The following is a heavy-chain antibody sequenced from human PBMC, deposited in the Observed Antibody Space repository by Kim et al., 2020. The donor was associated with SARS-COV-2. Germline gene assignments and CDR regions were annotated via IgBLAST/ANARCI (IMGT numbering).Heavy chain of an antibody. CDR1: GGSFSGYY. D-gene: IGHD3-10*01. J-gene: IGHJ4*02. CDR3: ARRLSNTSGWGSHYCDL. Sequence: SETLSLTCAVYGGSFSGYYCSWSRQPPGQGLEWIGEINHSGRTNYNPSLQSRVTISVDTSKNQFSLKLTSVTAAATAVYYCARRLSNTSGWGSHYCDLWGQGILVTVSS. CDR2: INHSGRT. V-gene: IGHV4-34*01.